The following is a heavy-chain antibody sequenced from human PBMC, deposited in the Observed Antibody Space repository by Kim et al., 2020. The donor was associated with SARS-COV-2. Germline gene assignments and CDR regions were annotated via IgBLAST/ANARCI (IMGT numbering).Heavy chain of an antibody. CDR2: INAGNGNT. CDR3: ARDSPPLNPGDY. V-gene: IGHV1-3*01. J-gene: IGHJ4*02. CDR1: GYTFTSYA. Sequence: ASVKVSCKASGYTFTSYAMHWVRQAPGQRLEWMGWINAGNGNTKYSQKFQGRVTITRDTSASTAYMELSSLRSEDTAVYYCARDSPPLNPGDYWGQGTLVTVSS.